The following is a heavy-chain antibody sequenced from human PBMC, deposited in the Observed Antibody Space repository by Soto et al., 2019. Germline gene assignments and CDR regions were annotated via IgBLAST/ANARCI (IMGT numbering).Heavy chain of an antibody. D-gene: IGHD3-9*01. CDR1: GGSISSYY. CDR2: IYYSGST. V-gene: IGHV4-59*08. J-gene: IGHJ4*02. Sequence: SETLSLTCTVSGGSISSYYWSWIRQPPGKGLEWIGYIYYSGSTNYNPSLKSRVNISVDKYKNQFSLKLSYMTAADTAVYYFARLSRPYYDILTGPQSHFDYWGQGTLVTVSS. CDR3: ARLSRPYYDILTGPQSHFDY.